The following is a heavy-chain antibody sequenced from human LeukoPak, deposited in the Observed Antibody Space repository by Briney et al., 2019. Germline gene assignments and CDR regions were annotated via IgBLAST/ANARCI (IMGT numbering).Heavy chain of an antibody. Sequence: PGGSLRLSCAASGFTFSSYSMNWVRQAPGKGLEWVSSISSSSSYIYYAGSVKGRFTIYIDNAKNSLSLPMNSLRAEEPAGYYLSIRGSPMVRNYWGQGTLVTVSS. D-gene: IGHD3-10*01. CDR3: SIRGSPMVRNY. V-gene: IGHV3-21*04. CDR2: ISSSSSYI. CDR1: GFTFSSYS. J-gene: IGHJ4*02.